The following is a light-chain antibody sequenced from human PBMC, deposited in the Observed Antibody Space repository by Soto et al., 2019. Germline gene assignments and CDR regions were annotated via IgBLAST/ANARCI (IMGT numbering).Light chain of an antibody. CDR3: QQYAGSPPWT. Sequence: EFVLTQSPGTLSLSPGERATLSCRASQTVRNNYLAWYQQKPGQAPRLLIFGASSRAAGIPDRFSGSGSGTDFTLTISRLEPEDFAVYYCQQYAGSPPWTFGQGTKVDIK. CDR1: QTVRNNY. V-gene: IGKV3-20*01. CDR2: GAS. J-gene: IGKJ1*01.